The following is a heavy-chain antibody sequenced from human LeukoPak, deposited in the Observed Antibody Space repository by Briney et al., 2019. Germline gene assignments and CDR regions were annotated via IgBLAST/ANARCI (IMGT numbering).Heavy chain of an antibody. D-gene: IGHD2-15*01. CDR2: INHSGST. J-gene: IGHJ5*02. CDR3: ARQGDIVVVVAATDNWFDP. Sequence: SETLSLTCAVYGGSFSGYYWSWIRQPPGKGLEWIGEINHSGSTNYNPSLKSRVTISVDTSKNQFSLKLSSVTAADTAVYYCARQGDIVVVVAATDNWFDPWGQGTLATVSS. V-gene: IGHV4-34*01. CDR1: GGSFSGYY.